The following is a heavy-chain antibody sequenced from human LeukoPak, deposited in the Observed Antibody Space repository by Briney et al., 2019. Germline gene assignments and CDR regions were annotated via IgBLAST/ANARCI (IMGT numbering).Heavy chain of an antibody. D-gene: IGHD6-13*01. CDR1: GFTFGDYA. J-gene: IGHJ5*02. V-gene: IGHV3-49*04. Sequence: GGFLRLSCTASGFTFGDYAMSWVRQAPGKGLEWVGFIRSKAYGGTTEYAASVKGRFTISRDDSKSIAYLQMNSLKTEDTAVYYCTRESSSWYSPEGNWFDPWGQGTLVTVSS. CDR2: IRSKAYGGTT. CDR3: TRESSSWYSPEGNWFDP.